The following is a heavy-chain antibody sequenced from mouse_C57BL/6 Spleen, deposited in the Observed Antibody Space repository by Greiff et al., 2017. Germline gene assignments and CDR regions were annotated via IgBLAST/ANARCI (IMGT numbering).Heavy chain of an antibody. CDR1: GYTFTDYY. CDR3: ARSLYGSSYVLYAMDY. J-gene: IGHJ4*01. D-gene: IGHD1-1*01. V-gene: IGHV1-75*01. CDR2: IFPGSGST. Sequence: VQLKQSGPELVKPGASVKISCKASGYTFTDYYINWVKQRPGQGLEWIGWIFPGSGSTYYNEKFKGKATLTVDKSSSTAYMLLSSLTSEDSAVYFCARSLYGSSYVLYAMDYWGQGTSVTVSS.